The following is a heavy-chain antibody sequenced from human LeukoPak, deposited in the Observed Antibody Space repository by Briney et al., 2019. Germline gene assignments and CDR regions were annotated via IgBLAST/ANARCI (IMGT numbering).Heavy chain of an antibody. CDR1: GFSFSHYV. CDR2: IDSSSTYL. J-gene: IGHJ4*02. D-gene: IGHD6-13*01. Sequence: GGSLRLSCAASGFSFSHYVMNWVRQAPGKGLEWVSSIDSSSTYLYYADSVKGRFTISRDNAKNSLYLQMNSLRAEDTAVYYCAQGMSSIDYWGQGTLVTVSS. CDR3: AQGMSSIDY. V-gene: IGHV3-21*01.